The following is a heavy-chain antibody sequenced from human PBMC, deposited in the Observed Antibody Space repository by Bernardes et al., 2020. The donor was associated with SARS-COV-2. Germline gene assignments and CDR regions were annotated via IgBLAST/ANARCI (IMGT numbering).Heavy chain of an antibody. CDR3: AKLSSSWFQVNY. CDR1: GFTFDDYA. J-gene: IGHJ4*02. Sequence: GGSLRLSCAASGFTFDDYAMHWVRQAPGKGLEWVSGISWNSGSIGYADSVKGRFTISRDNAKNSLYLQMNSLRAEDTALYYCAKLSSSWFQVNYWSQGTLVTVS. V-gene: IGHV3-9*01. CDR2: ISWNSGSI. D-gene: IGHD6-13*01.